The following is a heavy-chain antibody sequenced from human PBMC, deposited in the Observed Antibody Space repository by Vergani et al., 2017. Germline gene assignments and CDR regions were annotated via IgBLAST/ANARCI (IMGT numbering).Heavy chain of an antibody. D-gene: IGHD3-22*01. CDR2: IYTSGST. V-gene: IGHV4-61*02. CDR1: GGSISSGSYY. CDR3: AXDDLYYYDSSGYYRGFDP. Sequence: QVQLQESGPGLVKPSQTLSLTCTVSGGSISSGSYYWSWIRQPAGKGLEWIGRIYTSGSTNYNPSLKSRVTISVDTSKNQFSLKLSSVTAADTAVYYFAXDDLYYYDSSGYYRGFDPWGQGTLVTVSS. J-gene: IGHJ5*02.